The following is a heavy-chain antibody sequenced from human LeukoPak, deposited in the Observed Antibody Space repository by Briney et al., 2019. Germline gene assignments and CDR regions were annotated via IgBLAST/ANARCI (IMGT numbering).Heavy chain of an antibody. Sequence: GASVKVSCKASGYTFTGYYMHWVRQAPGQGLEWMGWINPNSGGTNYAQKFQGRVTMTRDTSISTAYMELSRLRSDDTAVYYCARDPQYQLGAFDIWGQGTMVTVSS. CDR1: GYTFTGYY. J-gene: IGHJ3*02. D-gene: IGHD2-2*01. CDR3: ARDPQYQLGAFDI. CDR2: INPNSGGT. V-gene: IGHV1-2*02.